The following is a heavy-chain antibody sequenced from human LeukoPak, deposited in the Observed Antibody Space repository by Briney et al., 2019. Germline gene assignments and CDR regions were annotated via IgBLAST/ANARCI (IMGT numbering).Heavy chain of an antibody. J-gene: IGHJ4*02. CDR2: ISSSSSTI. V-gene: IGHV3-48*04. CDR3: AKGKGSTWYYFDY. CDR1: GFTFSSYS. D-gene: IGHD6-13*01. Sequence: EGSLRLSCAASGFTFSSYSMNWVRQAPGKGLEWVSYISSSSSTIYYADSVKGRFTISRDNAKNSLYLRMTSLRAEDTALYYCAKGKGSTWYYFDYWGQGTLVTVSS.